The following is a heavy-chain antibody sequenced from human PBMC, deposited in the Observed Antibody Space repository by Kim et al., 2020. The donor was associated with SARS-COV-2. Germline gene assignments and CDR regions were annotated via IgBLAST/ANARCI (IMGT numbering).Heavy chain of an antibody. Sequence: ASVKVSCKASGGTFSSYAISWVRQAPGQGLEWMGGIIPMFGTANNAQKFQGRVTITADESTSTAYMELSSLRSEDTAVYYCARAPRPYSSSWSNYYYGMDVWGQGTTVTVSS. CDR1: GGTFSSYA. V-gene: IGHV1-69*13. CDR3: ARAPRPYSSSWSNYYYGMDV. D-gene: IGHD6-13*01. CDR2: IIPMFGTA. J-gene: IGHJ6*02.